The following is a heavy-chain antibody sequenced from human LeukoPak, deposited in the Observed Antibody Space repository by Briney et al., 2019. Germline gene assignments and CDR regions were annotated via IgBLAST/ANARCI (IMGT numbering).Heavy chain of an antibody. CDR3: ARGFVVVPAAMWGGWDYYYYGMDV. J-gene: IGHJ6*02. D-gene: IGHD2-2*01. V-gene: IGHV4-30-4*01. Sequence: SETLSLTCTVSGGSISSDDYYWNWIRQPPGKGLEWIGYISYSGNTYYNPSLKSRVTISVDTSKNQFSLKLSSVTAADTAVYYCARGFVVVPAAMWGGWDYYYYGMDVWGQGTTVTVSS. CDR1: GGSISSDDYY. CDR2: ISYSGNT.